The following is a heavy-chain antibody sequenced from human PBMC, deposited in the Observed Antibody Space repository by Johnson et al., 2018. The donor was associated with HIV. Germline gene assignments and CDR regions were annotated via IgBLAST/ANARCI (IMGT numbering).Heavy chain of an antibody. CDR2: ISYDGSNK. D-gene: IGHD3-10*01. Sequence: QVLLVESGGGVVQPGGSLRLSCAASGFTVSSNYMSWVRQAPGKGLEWVAVISYDGSNKYYADSVKGRFTISRDNSKNTLYLQMNSLRAEDTAVYYCARRGLANAFDIWGQGTMVTVSS. J-gene: IGHJ3*02. V-gene: IGHV3-30-3*01. CDR1: GFTVSSNY. CDR3: ARRGLANAFDI.